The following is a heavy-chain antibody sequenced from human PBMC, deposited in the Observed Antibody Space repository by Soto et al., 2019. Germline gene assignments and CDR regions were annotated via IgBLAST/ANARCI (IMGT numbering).Heavy chain of an antibody. CDR3: DRWPQLDPRFDY. CDR2: INHSGST. V-gene: IGHV4-34*01. D-gene: IGHD1-1*01. J-gene: IGHJ4*02. CDR1: GGSFSGYF. Sequence: PSETLSLTCAVYGGSFSGYFWNWIRQPPGKGLEWIGEINHSGSTNYNPSLKSRVTISVDTSKNQFSMKLRSVTAADTAVNYCDRWPQLDPRFDYCGQATLVTVFS.